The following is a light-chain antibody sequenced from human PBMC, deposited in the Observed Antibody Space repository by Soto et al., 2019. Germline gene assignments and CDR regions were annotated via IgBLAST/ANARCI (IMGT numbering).Light chain of an antibody. J-gene: IGKJ1*01. Sequence: EIVLTQPPATLSVSPGERATLSCRASQSISSNLGWYQQKPGQAPRLLIYDASTRATGIPARFSGSGSGTEFTLTINGLQSEDFAVYYCQQYDTWPKTFGQGTKVDIK. CDR2: DAS. CDR3: QQYDTWPKT. CDR1: QSISSN. V-gene: IGKV3-15*01.